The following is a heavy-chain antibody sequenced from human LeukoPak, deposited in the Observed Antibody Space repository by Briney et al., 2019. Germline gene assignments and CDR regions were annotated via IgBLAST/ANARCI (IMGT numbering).Heavy chain of an antibody. J-gene: IGHJ4*02. CDR1: GYIFTSYG. CDR3: ARAGPGYYPSTIDY. D-gene: IGHD3-22*01. V-gene: IGHV1-18*01. Sequence: ASVKVSCKASGYIFTSYGISWVRQAPGQGLEWMGWISAYNGNTNYAQKLQGRVTMTTDTSTSTAYMELRSLRSDDTAVYYCARAGPGYYPSTIDYWGQGTLVTVSS. CDR2: ISAYNGNT.